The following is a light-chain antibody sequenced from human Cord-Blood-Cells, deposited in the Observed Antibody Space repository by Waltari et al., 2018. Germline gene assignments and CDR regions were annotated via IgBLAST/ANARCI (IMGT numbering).Light chain of an antibody. V-gene: IGKV3-20*01. Sequence: EFVLTQSPGPLSLSPGERATLSCRASQSVSSSYLAWYQQKPGQAPRLLIYGASSRATGIPDRFSGSGSGTDFTLTISRLEPEDFAVYYCQQYGSSPPLTFGGGTKVEIK. J-gene: IGKJ4*01. CDR3: QQYGSSPPLT. CDR2: GAS. CDR1: QSVSSSY.